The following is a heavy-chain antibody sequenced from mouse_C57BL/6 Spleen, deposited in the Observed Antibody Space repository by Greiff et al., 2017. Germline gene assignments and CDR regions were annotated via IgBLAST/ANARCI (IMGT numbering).Heavy chain of an antibody. V-gene: IGHV14-4*01. CDR2: IDPENGDT. D-gene: IGHD1-1*01. CDR3: TTHYGSSYVGAY. J-gene: IGHJ3*01. CDR1: GFNIKDDY. Sequence: VQLQQSGAELVRPGASVKLSCTASGFNIKDDYMHWVKQRPEQGLEWIGWIDPENGDTEYASKFQGKATITADTSSNTAYLQLSSLTSEDTAVYYCTTHYGSSYVGAYWGQGTLVTVSA.